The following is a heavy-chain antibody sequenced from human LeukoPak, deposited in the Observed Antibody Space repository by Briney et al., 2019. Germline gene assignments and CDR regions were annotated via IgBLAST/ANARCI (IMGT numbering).Heavy chain of an antibody. D-gene: IGHD3-22*01. CDR1: GYTFTGYY. CDR2: INPNSGGT. Sequence: ASVKVSCKASGYTFTGYYLHWVRQAPGQGLEWMGWINPNSGGTIYAQMFQGRVTVTRDTSITTAYMELSRLRSDDTAVYYCAMNYYDSSGYYDYWGQGTLVTVSS. V-gene: IGHV1-2*02. CDR3: AMNYYDSSGYYDY. J-gene: IGHJ4*02.